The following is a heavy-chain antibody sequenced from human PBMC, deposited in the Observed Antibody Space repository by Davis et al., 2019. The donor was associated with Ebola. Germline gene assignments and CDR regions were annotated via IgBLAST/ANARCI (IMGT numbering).Heavy chain of an antibody. CDR2: IIPIFGTA. J-gene: IGHJ4*02. CDR1: GYTFTSYA. V-gene: IGHV1-69*06. CDR3: ASSSSEIGIDY. D-gene: IGHD2-2*01. Sequence: SVKVSCKASGYTFTSYAMHWVRQAPGQGLEWMGGIIPIFGTANYAQKFQGRVTITADKSTSTAYMELSSLRSEDTAVYYCASSSSEIGIDYWGQGTLVTVSS.